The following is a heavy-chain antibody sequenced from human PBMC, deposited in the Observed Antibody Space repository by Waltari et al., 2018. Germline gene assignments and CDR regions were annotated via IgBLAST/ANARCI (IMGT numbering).Heavy chain of an antibody. CDR2: IYPGDSET. CDR3: VRQVGTNWLDP. D-gene: IGHD5-12*01. V-gene: IGHV5-51*01. Sequence: EVQLVQSGAEVKKPGESLKISCQASGYTFTNYWIGWVRQLPGKGLEWMGIIYPGDSETTYSPSLEGQVTISADKSISVAYLQWSSLKASDTAMYYCVRQVGTNWLDPWGQGTQVTVSS. CDR1: GYTFTNYW. J-gene: IGHJ5*02.